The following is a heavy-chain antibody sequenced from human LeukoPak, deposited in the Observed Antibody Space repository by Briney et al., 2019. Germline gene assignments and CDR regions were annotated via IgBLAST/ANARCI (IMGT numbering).Heavy chain of an antibody. CDR2: INPSGGST. V-gene: IGHV1-46*01. D-gene: IGHD3-3*01. J-gene: IGHJ4*02. CDR1: GYTFTSYY. CDR3: ARDGISGYDFWSGYYLGLCYDY. Sequence: ASVKVSCKASGYTFTSYYMHWVRQAPGQGLEWMGIINPSGGSTSYAQKFQGRVTMTRDTSTSTVYMELSSLRSEDTAVYYCARDGISGYDFWSGYYLGLCYDYWGQGTLVTVSS.